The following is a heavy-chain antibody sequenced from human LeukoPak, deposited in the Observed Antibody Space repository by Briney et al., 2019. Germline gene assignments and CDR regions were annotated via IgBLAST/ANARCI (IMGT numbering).Heavy chain of an antibody. CDR1: GFIFTTSG. CDR2: TSDTGHTI. D-gene: IGHD3-22*01. V-gene: IGHV3-48*02. CDR3: SRAQWVIRQIGHY. J-gene: IGHJ4*02. Sequence: PGGSLRLSCAASGFIFTTSGMNWVRQAPGKGLEWLAYTSDTGHTIYYADSVKGRFTVSRDNAKNLLYLQMNRLRDDDTAIYYCSRAQWVIRQIGHYWGQENVLTVSS.